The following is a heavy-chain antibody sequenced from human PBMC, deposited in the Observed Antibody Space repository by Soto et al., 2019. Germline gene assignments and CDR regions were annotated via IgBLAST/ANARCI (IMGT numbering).Heavy chain of an antibody. CDR3: ARDRKAAPGSYPKYYYGMDV. J-gene: IGHJ6*02. CDR2: IYHSGST. CDR1: GGSISTIHW. V-gene: IGHV4-4*02. D-gene: IGHD6-13*01. Sequence: SETLSLTCAVSGGSISTIHWWSWVRQPPGKGLEWIGEIYHSGSTNYNPSLQSRLTISIDKSKNQFFLKLSSVTAADTAVYYCARDRKAAPGSYPKYYYGMDVWGQGTTVTVSS.